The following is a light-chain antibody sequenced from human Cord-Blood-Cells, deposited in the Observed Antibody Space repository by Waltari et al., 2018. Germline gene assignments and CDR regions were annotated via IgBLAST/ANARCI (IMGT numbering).Light chain of an antibody. CDR1: SPNIGAGSD. Sequence: QSVLTQPPSVSGAPGQRVTISCTGSSPNIGAGSDVHWYQQLPGTAPQLLIYGTSNRPSGVPDRFSGSKSGTSASLAIPGLQAEDEADYYCQSYDSSLSGLFGGGTKLTVL. CDR2: GTS. J-gene: IGLJ3*02. V-gene: IGLV1-40*01. CDR3: QSYDSSLSGL.